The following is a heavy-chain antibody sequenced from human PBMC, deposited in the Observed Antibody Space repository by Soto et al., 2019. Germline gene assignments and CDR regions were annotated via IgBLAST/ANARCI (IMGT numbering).Heavy chain of an antibody. CDR1: GGPINSPDYY. V-gene: IGHV4-30-4*01. J-gene: IGHJ5*02. CDR3: ARGISKYSSWYEPHTWFDA. Sequence: PSETLSLTCNVSGGPINSPDYYWSWICQSPGKGLEWIGYLYFNGGTQYNPSLRTPVSMSLDTSKKHFSLKMRSVTAADTAVYYCARGISKYSSWYEPHTWFDARGQGALVTVSS. D-gene: IGHD6-13*01. CDR2: LYFNGGT.